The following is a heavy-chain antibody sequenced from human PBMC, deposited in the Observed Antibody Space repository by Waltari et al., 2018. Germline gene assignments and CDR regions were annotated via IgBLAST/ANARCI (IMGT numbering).Heavy chain of an antibody. J-gene: IGHJ5*02. CDR2: IIPIFGTA. CDR3: ARVRTTITIFGVVAYNWFDP. V-gene: IGHV1-69*05. Sequence: FSSYAISWVRQAPGQGLEWMGGIIPIFGTANYAQKFQGRVTITTDESTSTAYMELSSLRSEDTAVYYCARVRTTITIFGVVAYNWFDPWGQGTLVTVSS. CDR1: FSSYA. D-gene: IGHD3-3*01.